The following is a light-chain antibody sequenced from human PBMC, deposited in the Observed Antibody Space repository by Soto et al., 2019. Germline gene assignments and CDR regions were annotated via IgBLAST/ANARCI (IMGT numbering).Light chain of an antibody. CDR2: DVS. CDR3: SSHTSTSTPPYV. J-gene: IGLJ1*01. Sequence: QSVLTQPASVSGSPGQSIIISCIGTSSDVGAYDYVSWYQHHPGKAPKLMIYDVSNRPSGVSNRFSGSKSGNTASLTISGLQADDEADYYCSSHTSTSTPPYVFGTGTKLTVL. V-gene: IGLV2-14*03. CDR1: SSDVGAYDY.